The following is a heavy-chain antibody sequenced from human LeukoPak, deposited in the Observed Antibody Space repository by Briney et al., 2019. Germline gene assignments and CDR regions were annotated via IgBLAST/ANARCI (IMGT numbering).Heavy chain of an antibody. D-gene: IGHD3-10*01. Sequence: GGSLRLSCAASGFTFDDYAMHWVRQAPGKGLEWVSGISWNSGSIGYADSVKGRFTISRDNAKNSLYLQMNSLRAEDTALYYCAKDKHYYGSGTICDWGQGILVTVSS. CDR2: ISWNSGSI. V-gene: IGHV3-9*01. CDR1: GFTFDDYA. CDR3: AKDKHYYGSGTICD. J-gene: IGHJ4*02.